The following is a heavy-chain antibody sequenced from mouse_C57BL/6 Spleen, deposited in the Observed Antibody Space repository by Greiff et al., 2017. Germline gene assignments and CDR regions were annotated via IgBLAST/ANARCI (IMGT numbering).Heavy chain of an antibody. V-gene: IGHV1-66*01. Sequence: QVQLKESGPELVKPGASVKISCKASGYSFTSYYIHWVKQRPGQGLEWIGWIYPGSGNTKYNEKFKGKATLTADTSSSTAYMQLSSLTSEDSAVYYCARSVVATNFDYWGQGTTLTVSS. CDR3: ARSVVATNFDY. CDR2: IYPGSGNT. J-gene: IGHJ2*01. CDR1: GYSFTSYY. D-gene: IGHD1-1*01.